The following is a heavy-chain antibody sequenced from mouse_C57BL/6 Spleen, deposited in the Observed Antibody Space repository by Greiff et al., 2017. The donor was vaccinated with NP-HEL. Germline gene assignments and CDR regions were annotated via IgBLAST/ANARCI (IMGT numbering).Heavy chain of an antibody. J-gene: IGHJ2*01. CDR3: ARGGYDYDDPYYFDY. V-gene: IGHV1-82*01. CDR1: GYAFSSSW. CDR2: IYPGDGDT. D-gene: IGHD2-4*01. Sequence: QVQLQQSGPELVKPGASVKISCKASGYAFSSSWMNWVKQRPGKGLEWIGRIYPGDGDTNYNGKLKGKATLTADKSSSTAYMQLSSLTSEDSAVYFCARGGYDYDDPYYFDYWGQGTTLTVSS.